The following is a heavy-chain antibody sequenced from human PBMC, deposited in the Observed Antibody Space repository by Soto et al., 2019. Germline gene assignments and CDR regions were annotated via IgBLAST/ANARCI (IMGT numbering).Heavy chain of an antibody. CDR2: IYYSGST. D-gene: IGHD2-15*01. J-gene: IGHJ6*02. CDR1: GGSISSGDYY. CDR3: ARGGDYYYYGMDV. V-gene: IGHV4-30-4*01. Sequence: SETLSLTCTVSGGSISSGDYYWSWIRQPPGKGLEWIGYIYYSGSTYYNPSLRSRVTISVDTSKNQFSLKLSSVTAADTAVYYCARGGDYYYYGMDVWGQGTTVTVSS.